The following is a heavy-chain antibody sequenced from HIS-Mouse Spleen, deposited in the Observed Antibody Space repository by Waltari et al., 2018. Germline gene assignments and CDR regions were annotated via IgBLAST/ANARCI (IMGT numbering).Heavy chain of an antibody. D-gene: IGHD3-3*01. CDR1: GGSFSGYY. Sequence: QVQLQQWDAGLLKPSETLSLTCAVYGGSFSGYYWSWIRHPPGKGLEWIGEINHSGSTNYNPSLKSRVTISVDTSKNQFSLKLSSVTAADTAVYYCARGLDSLYYYYGMDVWGQGTTVTVSS. CDR3: ARGLDSLYYYYGMDV. V-gene: IGHV4-34*01. J-gene: IGHJ6*02. CDR2: INHSGST.